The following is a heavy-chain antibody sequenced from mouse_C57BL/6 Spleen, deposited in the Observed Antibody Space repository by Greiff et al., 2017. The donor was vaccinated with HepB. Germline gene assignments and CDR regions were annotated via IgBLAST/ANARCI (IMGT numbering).Heavy chain of an antibody. J-gene: IGHJ4*01. Sequence: DVKLVESGGGLVKPGGSLKLSCAASGFTFSDYGMHWVRQAPEKGLEWVAYISSGSSTIYYADTVKGRLTISRDNAKNTLFLQMTSLRSEDTAMYYCARRDYYGSSCAMDYWGQGTSVTVSS. CDR2: ISSGSSTI. CDR1: GFTFSDYG. D-gene: IGHD1-1*01. CDR3: ARRDYYGSSCAMDY. V-gene: IGHV5-17*01.